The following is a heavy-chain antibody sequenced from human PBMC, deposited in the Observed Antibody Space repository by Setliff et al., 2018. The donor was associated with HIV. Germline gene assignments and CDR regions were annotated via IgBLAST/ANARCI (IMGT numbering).Heavy chain of an antibody. D-gene: IGHD6-13*01. Sequence: SETLSLTCTLSGGSFGDYHWSWIRQPAGRGLEWIGRIFRSGTTDYKFSLKSRVTISIDTSKNQFSLKLESMTAADTAIYYCARESLAVGTRWFDPWGQGTLVTVSS. CDR2: IFRSGTT. CDR3: ARESLAVGTRWFDP. CDR1: GGSFGDYH. J-gene: IGHJ5*02. V-gene: IGHV4-4*07.